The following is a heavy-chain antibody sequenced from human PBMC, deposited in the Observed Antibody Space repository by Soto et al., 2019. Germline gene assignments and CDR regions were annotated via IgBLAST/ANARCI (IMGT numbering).Heavy chain of an antibody. V-gene: IGHV4-59*01. D-gene: IGHD1-1*01. CDR1: GGSISSYY. J-gene: IGHJ6*02. CDR3: ARDLLGTAEGYYGMDV. CDR2: IYYSGST. Sequence: RSLTCTVSGGSISSYYWSWIRQPPGKGLEWIGYIYYSGSTNYNPSLKSRVTISVDTSKNQFSLKLSSVTAADTAVYYCARDLLGTAEGYYGMDVWGQGTTVTVSS.